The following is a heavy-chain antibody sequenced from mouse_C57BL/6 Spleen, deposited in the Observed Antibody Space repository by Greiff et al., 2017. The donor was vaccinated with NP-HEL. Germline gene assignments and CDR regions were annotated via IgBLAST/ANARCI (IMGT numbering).Heavy chain of an antibody. CDR2: ISSGSSTI. D-gene: IGHD1-1*01. J-gene: IGHJ3*01. CDR3: ARPHYYGSSYVAWFAY. V-gene: IGHV5-17*01. CDR1: GFTFSDYG. Sequence: EVKLVESGGGLVKPGGSLKLSCAASGFTFSDYGMHWVRQAPEKGLEWVAYISSGSSTIYYTDTVKGRFTISRDKAKNTLFLQMSSLRSEDTAMYYCARPHYYGSSYVAWFAYWGQGTLVTGSA.